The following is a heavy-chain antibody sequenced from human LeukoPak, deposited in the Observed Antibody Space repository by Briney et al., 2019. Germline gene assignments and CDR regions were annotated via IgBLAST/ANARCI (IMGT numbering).Heavy chain of an antibody. V-gene: IGHV1-18*01. CDR2: ISTYNGNT. J-gene: IGHJ6*02. D-gene: IGHD3-10*01. CDR1: GYTFTSYG. CDR3: AREPSYYYGSGSYPRYYYYGMDV. Sequence: ASVKVSCKASGYTFTSYGISWVRQAPGQGLEWMGWISTYNGNTNYAQKLQGRVTMTTDTSTSTAYMELRSLRPDDTAVYYCAREPSYYYGSGSYPRYYYYGMDVWGQGTTVTVSS.